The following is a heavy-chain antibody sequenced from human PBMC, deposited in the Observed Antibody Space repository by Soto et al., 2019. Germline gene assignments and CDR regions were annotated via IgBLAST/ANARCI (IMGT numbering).Heavy chain of an antibody. V-gene: IGHV5-51*01. Sequence: GESLKISCKASGYTFTNYWIGWVRQMPGKGLEWMGIIYPGDSDTKYSPSFEGQVTISADKSISTAYLQWSSLKASDTAMYYCALTYLDPIVVVPENAFDIWGQGTMVTVSS. J-gene: IGHJ3*02. D-gene: IGHD2-21*02. CDR1: GYTFTNYW. CDR3: ALTYLDPIVVVPENAFDI. CDR2: IYPGDSDT.